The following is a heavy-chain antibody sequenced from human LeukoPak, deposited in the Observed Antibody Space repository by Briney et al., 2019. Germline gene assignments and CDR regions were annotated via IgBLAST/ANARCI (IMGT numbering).Heavy chain of an antibody. CDR2: ISYDGSNK. D-gene: IGHD3-22*01. CDR1: GFTFSSYA. CDR3: ASHDSSGYYRKGGYFDY. Sequence: SGGSLRLSCADSGFTFSSYAMHWVRQAPGKGLEWVAVISYDGSNKYYADSVKGRFTISRDNSKNTLYLQMNSLRAEDTAVYYCASHDSSGYYRKGGYFDYWGQGTLVTVSS. J-gene: IGHJ4*02. V-gene: IGHV3-30*04.